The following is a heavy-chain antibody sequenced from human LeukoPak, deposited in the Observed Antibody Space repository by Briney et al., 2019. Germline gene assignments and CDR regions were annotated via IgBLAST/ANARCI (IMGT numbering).Heavy chain of an antibody. J-gene: IGHJ4*02. V-gene: IGHV3-7*01. Sequence: GGSLRLSCAASGFTFSSYAMHWVRQAPGKGLEWVATINQDGSEKYYVDSVKGRFTISRDNAKNSLYLQMSSLRAEDTAVYYCVSDIVVIPTTIRDYWGQGTLVTVSS. CDR1: GFTFSSYA. CDR2: INQDGSEK. CDR3: VSDIVVIPTTIRDY. D-gene: IGHD2-2*01.